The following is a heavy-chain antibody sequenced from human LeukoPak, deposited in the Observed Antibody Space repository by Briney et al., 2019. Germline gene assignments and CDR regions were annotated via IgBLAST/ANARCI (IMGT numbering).Heavy chain of an antibody. Sequence: PSGTLSLTCAVSGGSISSSNWWSWVRQPPGKGLEWIGEIYHSGSTNYNPSLKSRVTISVDKSKNQFSLKLSSVTAADTAVYYCARENSSGPDRSQDAFDIWGQGTMVTVSS. J-gene: IGHJ3*02. CDR2: IYHSGST. CDR1: GGSISSSNW. D-gene: IGHD3-22*01. CDR3: ARENSSGPDRSQDAFDI. V-gene: IGHV4-4*02.